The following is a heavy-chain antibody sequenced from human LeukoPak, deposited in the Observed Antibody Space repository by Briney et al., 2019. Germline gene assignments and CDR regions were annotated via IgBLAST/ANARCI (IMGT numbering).Heavy chain of an antibody. CDR1: GITFSDYW. CDR2: IASDGSST. D-gene: IGHD4-23*01. Sequence: PGGSLRLSCAASGITFSDYWMHWVRQAPGKGLVWVSRIASDGSSTTYADSVKGRFSISRDNAKNTLYLQMNSLRVEDTAVYYCARGRPHGNDYWGQGTLVTVSS. J-gene: IGHJ4*02. CDR3: ARGRPHGNDY. V-gene: IGHV3-74*01.